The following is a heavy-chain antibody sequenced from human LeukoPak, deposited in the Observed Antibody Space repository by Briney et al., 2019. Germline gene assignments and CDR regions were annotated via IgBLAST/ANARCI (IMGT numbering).Heavy chain of an antibody. D-gene: IGHD3/OR15-3a*01. CDR3: ATWTFGAFDI. J-gene: IGHJ3*02. Sequence: GASVKVSCKVSGYTLTELSMHWVRQAPGKELEWMGGFDPEDGETIYAQKFQGRVTMTEDTSTDTAYMELSSLRSEDTAAYYCATWTFGAFDIWGQGTMVTVSS. CDR2: FDPEDGET. V-gene: IGHV1-24*01. CDR1: GYTLTELS.